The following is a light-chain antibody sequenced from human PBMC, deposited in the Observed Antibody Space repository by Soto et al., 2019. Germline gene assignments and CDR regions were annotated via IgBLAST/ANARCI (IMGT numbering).Light chain of an antibody. CDR1: SSNVGSNT. CDR2: RNA. V-gene: IGLV1-44*01. J-gene: IGLJ1*01. Sequence: QSVLTQPPSAYGTPGQRITISCSGSSSNVGSNTVNWYQQVPGVAPKLLIYRNAQRPSGVPDRFSGPKSGTSASLVISGLQSGDEADCYCATWDDSLNIYVFGTGTKVTVL. CDR3: ATWDDSLNIYV.